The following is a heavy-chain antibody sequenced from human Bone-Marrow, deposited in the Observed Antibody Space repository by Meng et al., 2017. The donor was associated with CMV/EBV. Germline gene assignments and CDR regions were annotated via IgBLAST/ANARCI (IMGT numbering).Heavy chain of an antibody. J-gene: IGHJ5*02. V-gene: IGHV1-18*01. CDR1: GYTFSSYG. CDR2: ISAYNGNT. Sequence: ASVKVSCKASGYTFSSYGISWVRQAPGQGLEWMGWISAYNGNTNYAQKLQGRVIMTTDTSTSTAYMELRSLRSDDTAVYYCARDLYGSPIERNWFDPWGQGTLVTVSS. CDR3: ARDLYGSPIERNWFDP. D-gene: IGHD3-10*01.